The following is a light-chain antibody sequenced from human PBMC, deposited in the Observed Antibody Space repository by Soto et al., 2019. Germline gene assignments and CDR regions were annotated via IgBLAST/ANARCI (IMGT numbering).Light chain of an antibody. CDR2: GAS. CDR1: QSVSSN. J-gene: IGKJ4*01. Sequence: EIVMTQYPATLSVSPGERATLSCRASQSVSSNLAWYQQKPGQAPRLLIYGASARATGIPARFSGSGSGTVFTFTISSLQSEDFAVYYCQQYNNWPPLTFGGGTKVEIK. V-gene: IGKV3-15*01. CDR3: QQYNNWPPLT.